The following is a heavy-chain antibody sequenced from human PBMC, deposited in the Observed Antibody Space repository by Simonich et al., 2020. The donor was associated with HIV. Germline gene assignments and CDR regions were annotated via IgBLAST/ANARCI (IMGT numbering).Heavy chain of an antibody. J-gene: IGHJ4*02. CDR3: ASPRMVAARPFDY. CDR2: INHSGST. V-gene: IGHV4-34*01. Sequence: QVQLQQWGAGLLKPSETLSLTCAVYGGSFSGYYWSWIRQPPGKGLEWIGEINHSGSTNSNPSLKSRVTISVDTSKTQFSLKLSSVTAADTAVYYCASPRMVAARPFDYWGQGTLVTVSS. CDR1: GGSFSGYY. D-gene: IGHD6-6*01.